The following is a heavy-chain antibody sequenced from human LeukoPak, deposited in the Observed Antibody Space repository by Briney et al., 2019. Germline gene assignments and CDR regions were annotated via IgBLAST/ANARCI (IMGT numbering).Heavy chain of an antibody. D-gene: IGHD3-10*01. CDR2: MNPNSGNT. Sequence: ASVKVSCKASGYTFTSYDINWVRQATGQGVEWMGWMNPNSGNTGYAQKLQGRVTMTRNTSISTAYMELSSLRSEDTAVYYCARGRRFLPRYYYYMDVWGKGTTVTVSS. CDR1: GYTFTSYD. V-gene: IGHV1-8*01. J-gene: IGHJ6*03. CDR3: ARGRRFLPRYYYYMDV.